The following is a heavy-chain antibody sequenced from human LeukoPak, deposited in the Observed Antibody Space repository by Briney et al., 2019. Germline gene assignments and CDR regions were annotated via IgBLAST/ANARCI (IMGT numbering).Heavy chain of an antibody. J-gene: IGHJ4*02. D-gene: IGHD3-3*01. Sequence: GGSLRLSCAASGFTFSSFGMHWVRQAPGKGLEWVAIIWFDGSNKYYADSVKGRFTISRGNSKNTLYLQMNSLRAEDTAVYYCARDGAFWSGYPYYFDYWGQGTLVTVSS. CDR2: IWFDGSNK. CDR3: ARDGAFWSGYPYYFDY. V-gene: IGHV3-33*01. CDR1: GFTFSSFG.